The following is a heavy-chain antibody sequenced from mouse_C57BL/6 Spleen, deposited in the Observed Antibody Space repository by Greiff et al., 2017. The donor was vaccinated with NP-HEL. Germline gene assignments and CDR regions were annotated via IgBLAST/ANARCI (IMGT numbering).Heavy chain of an antibody. CDR2: IDPETGGT. D-gene: IGHD1-1*01. Sequence: QVQLKESGAELVRPGASVTLSCKASGYTFTDYEMHWVKQTPVHGLEWIGAIDPETGGTAYNQKFKGKAILTADKSSSTAYMELRSLTSEDSAVYYCMGYYYGSSYWYFDVWGTGTTVTVSS. CDR3: MGYYYGSSYWYFDV. V-gene: IGHV1-15*01. CDR1: GYTFTDYE. J-gene: IGHJ1*03.